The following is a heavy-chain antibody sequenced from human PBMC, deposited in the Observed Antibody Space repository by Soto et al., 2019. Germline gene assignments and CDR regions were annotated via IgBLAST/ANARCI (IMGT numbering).Heavy chain of an antibody. CDR2: IKSKTDGETT. J-gene: IGHJ3*02. V-gene: IGHV3-15*01. D-gene: IGHD1-26*01. CDR3: TTALRYSGAGAGAFDI. Sequence: EVQLVESGGGLVKPGGSLRLSCAASGFTFSNAWMSWVRQAPGKGLEWVGRIKSKTDGETTDYAAPVKGRFTISGDDSESTLFLQMNSLKTEDTAVYYCTTALRYSGAGAGAFDIWGQGTMVTVSS. CDR1: GFTFSNAW.